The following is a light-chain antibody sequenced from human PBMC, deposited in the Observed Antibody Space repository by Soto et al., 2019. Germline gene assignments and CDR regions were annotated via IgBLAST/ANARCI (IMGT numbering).Light chain of an antibody. J-gene: IGLJ2*01. CDR1: SSDVGGYNY. V-gene: IGLV2-8*01. CDR2: EVS. CDR3: GSYAGSYTYVV. Sequence: QSALTQPPSASGSPGQSVTISCTGTSSDVGGYNYVSWYQRHPGKAPKLMIYEVSKRPSGVPDRFSGSKSGNTASLTVSGALAEDEADYYCGSYAGSYTYVVFGGGTKLTVL.